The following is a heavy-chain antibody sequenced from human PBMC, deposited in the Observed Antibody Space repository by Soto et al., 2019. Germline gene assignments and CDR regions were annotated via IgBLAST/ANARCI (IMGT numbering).Heavy chain of an antibody. CDR1: GFTLSSYG. Sequence: GGSLRLSCAASGFTLSSYGMHWVRQAPGKGLEWVAVIWYDGSNKYYADSVKGRFTISRDNSKNTLYLQMNSLRAEDTAVYYCARDYYGSGSYLVDVWGQGTTVTVSS. CDR3: ARDYYGSGSYLVDV. V-gene: IGHV3-33*01. D-gene: IGHD3-10*01. J-gene: IGHJ6*02. CDR2: IWYDGSNK.